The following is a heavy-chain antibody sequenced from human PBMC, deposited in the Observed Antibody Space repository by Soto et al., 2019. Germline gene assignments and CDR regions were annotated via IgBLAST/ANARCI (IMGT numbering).Heavy chain of an antibody. CDR3: ARGYYDILTGYGGLDY. V-gene: IGHV1-8*01. Sequence: ASVKVSCKASGYTFTSYGINWVRHATGQGLEWMGWMNPNSGNTGYAQKFQGRVTMTRNTSISTAYMELSSLRSEDTAVYYCARGYYDILTGYGGLDYWGQGTLVTVSS. J-gene: IGHJ4*02. CDR2: MNPNSGNT. D-gene: IGHD3-9*01. CDR1: GYTFTSYG.